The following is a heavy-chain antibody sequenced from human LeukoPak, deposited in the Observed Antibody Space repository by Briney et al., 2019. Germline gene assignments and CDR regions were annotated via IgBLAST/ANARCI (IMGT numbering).Heavy chain of an antibody. Sequence: SETLSLTCTVSGGSLSNYYWSWIRQPAGKGLEWIGRIYTSGSTNYNPSLKSRVTISVDKSKNQFSLKLSSVTAADTAVYYCARDAGMVVAASRFRWFDPWGQGTLVTVSS. D-gene: IGHD2-15*01. CDR1: GGSLSNYY. J-gene: IGHJ5*02. CDR2: IYTSGST. CDR3: ARDAGMVVAASRFRWFDP. V-gene: IGHV4-4*07.